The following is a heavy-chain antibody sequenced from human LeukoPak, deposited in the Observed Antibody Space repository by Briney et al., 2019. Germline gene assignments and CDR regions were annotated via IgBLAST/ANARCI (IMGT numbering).Heavy chain of an antibody. V-gene: IGHV3-48*04. J-gene: IGHJ4*02. CDR3: ARGVGTTRGTFDY. CDR2: IGSSSST. CDR1: EFTFSTYS. D-gene: IGHD1-26*01. Sequence: GGSLRLSCEASEFTFSTYSMNWVRQAPGKGLEWVSYIGSSSSTYYADSVKGRLTVSRDNAKNSLYLQMNSLRVEDTAVYYCARGVGTTRGTFDYWGQGTLVTVSS.